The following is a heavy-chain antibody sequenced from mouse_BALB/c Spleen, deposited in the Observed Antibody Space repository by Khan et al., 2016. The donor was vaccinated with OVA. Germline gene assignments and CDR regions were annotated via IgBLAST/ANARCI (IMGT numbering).Heavy chain of an antibody. V-gene: IGHV1S81*02. Sequence: QVHVKQSGAELVKAGASVKMSCKASGYTFTSYWMPWVKQRLGQGLEWFAETNPTNGRTYYNEKFKRKATLTVAKSSSTALMLLSGPTFEDSAVYYRARIKKIGATYFDYWGQGTTLTVSS. J-gene: IGHJ2*01. CDR2: TNPTNGRT. CDR3: ARIKKIGATYFDY. D-gene: IGHD1-1*01. CDR1: GYTFTSYW.